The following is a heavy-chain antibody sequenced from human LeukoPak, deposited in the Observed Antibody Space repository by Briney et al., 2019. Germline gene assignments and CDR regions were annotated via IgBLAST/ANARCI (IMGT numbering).Heavy chain of an antibody. CDR1: GDSVSSNSVT. CDR2: TYYRSTWYN. J-gene: IGHJ6*01. D-gene: IGHD4-17*01. V-gene: IGHV6-1*01. Sequence: SQTLSLTCAISGDSVSSNSVTWNWIRQSPSRGLEWLGRTYYRSTWYNDYAVSVRGRITVNPDTSKNQFSLHLNSVTPEDTAVYYCARVVLGDYGYYYYGMDVWGQGTTVTVSS. CDR3: ARVVLGDYGYYYYGMDV.